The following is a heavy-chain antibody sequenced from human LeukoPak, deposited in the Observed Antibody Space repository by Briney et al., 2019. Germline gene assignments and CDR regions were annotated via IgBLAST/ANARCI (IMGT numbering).Heavy chain of an antibody. D-gene: IGHD3-16*02. CDR3: ASGDYVWGSYRLSDY. J-gene: IGHJ4*02. Sequence: SVKVSCKASGYTFTGYYMHWVRQAPGQGLEWMGWINPNSGGTNYAQKFQGRVTMTRDTSISTAYMELSRLRSDDTAVYYCASGDYVWGSYRLSDYWGQGTLVTVSS. CDR2: INPNSGGT. V-gene: IGHV1-2*02. CDR1: GYTFTGYY.